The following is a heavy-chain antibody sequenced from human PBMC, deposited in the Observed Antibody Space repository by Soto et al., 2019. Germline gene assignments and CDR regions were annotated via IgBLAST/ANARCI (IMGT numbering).Heavy chain of an antibody. D-gene: IGHD1-26*01. V-gene: IGHV3-33*01. CDR2: IWYDGSKK. J-gene: IGHJ6*02. CDR1: GFTFSSYG. CDR3: ASFSGPYYDGMDV. Sequence: QVQLVESGGGVVQPGRSLRLSCAASGFTFSSYGMHWVRQAPGKGLEWVAVIWYDGSKKYYADSVKGRFTISRDNSKNPLYLQMTSLSAEDTAVYSCASFSGPYYDGMDVWGQGTTVTVSS.